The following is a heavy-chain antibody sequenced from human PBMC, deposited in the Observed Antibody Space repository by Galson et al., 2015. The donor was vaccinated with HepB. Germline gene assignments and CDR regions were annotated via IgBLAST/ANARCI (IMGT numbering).Heavy chain of an antibody. J-gene: IGHJ4*02. D-gene: IGHD3-22*01. CDR2: ISGSGGRI. CDR3: AKVSYDSTGYYYYDY. CDR1: GFTFSTYA. V-gene: IGHV3-23*01. Sequence: SLRLSCAASGFTFSTYAMSWVRQAPGKGLEWVSVISGSGGRIYYADSVKGRFTISRDNSKNTVYLQMNSLRAEDTAVYYCAKVSYDSTGYYYYDYWGQGILVTVSS.